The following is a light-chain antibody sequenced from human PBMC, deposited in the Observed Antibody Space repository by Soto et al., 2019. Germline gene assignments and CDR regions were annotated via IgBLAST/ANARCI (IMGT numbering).Light chain of an antibody. J-gene: IGLJ1*01. V-gene: IGLV2-14*01. Sequence: QSALTQPASVSGSPGQSITISCTGTSSDVGGYNYVSWYQQHPGKDPKLMIYDVSNRPSGVSNRFSGSKSGNTASLTISGLQAEDEADYYCSSYTCSSTLYVFGTGTKLTVL. CDR2: DVS. CDR3: SSYTCSSTLYV. CDR1: SSDVGGYNY.